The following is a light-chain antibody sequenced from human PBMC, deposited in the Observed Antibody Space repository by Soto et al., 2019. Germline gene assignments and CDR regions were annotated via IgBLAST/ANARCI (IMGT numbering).Light chain of an antibody. CDR2: SDD. CDR1: SSNIGSNA. Sequence: QSVLTQPPSASGTPGQRVNISCSGSSSNIGSNAVSWYQHFPGTAPKVLIYSDDQRPSGVPDRFSGSKSGTSASLAISGLRAEDEADYFCAAWGDSLNTWVFGGGTKLTVL. CDR3: AAWGDSLNTWV. V-gene: IGLV1-44*01. J-gene: IGLJ3*02.